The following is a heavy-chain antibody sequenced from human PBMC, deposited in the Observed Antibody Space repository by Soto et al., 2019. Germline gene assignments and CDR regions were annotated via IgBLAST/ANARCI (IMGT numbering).Heavy chain of an antibody. V-gene: IGHV3-11*01. CDR1: GFTFSDYY. Sequence: QVQLVESGGGLVKPGGSLRLSCAASGFTFSDYYMSWIRQAPGKGLEWVSYISSSGSTIYYADSVKGRFTISRDNAKNSLYQQMNRFRTEDAAVYYCARVLGIAARYFDCWGQGTLVTVSS. J-gene: IGHJ4*02. CDR3: ARVLGIAARYFDC. CDR2: ISSSGSTI. D-gene: IGHD6-6*01.